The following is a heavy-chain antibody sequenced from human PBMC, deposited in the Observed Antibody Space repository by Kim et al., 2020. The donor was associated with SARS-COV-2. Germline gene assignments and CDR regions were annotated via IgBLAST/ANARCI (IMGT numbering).Heavy chain of an antibody. CDR2: IYYSGST. CDR3: ARLRGDYDFWSGYSNYYYYYYMDA. J-gene: IGHJ6*03. Sequence: SETLSLTCTVSGGSISSYYWSWIRQPPGKGLEWIGYIYYSGSTNYNPSLKSRVTISVDTSKNQFSLKLSSLTAADTAVYYCARLRGDYDFWSGYSNYYYYYYMDAWGKGTAVTVSS. V-gene: IGHV4-59*01. CDR1: GGSISSYY. D-gene: IGHD3-3*01.